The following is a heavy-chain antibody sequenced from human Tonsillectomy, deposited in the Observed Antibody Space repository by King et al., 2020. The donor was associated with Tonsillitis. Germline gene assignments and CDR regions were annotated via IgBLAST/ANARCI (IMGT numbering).Heavy chain of an antibody. Sequence: VQLVESGGGVVQPGRSLRLSCAASGFTFSSYGMHWVRQDPGKGLEWVAVISYDGSNKYYADSVKGRFTISRDNSKNTLYLQMNSLRAEDTALYYCAKLYSGYDSDAFDIWGQGTMVTVSS. CDR1: GFTFSSYG. J-gene: IGHJ3*02. CDR3: AKLYSGYDSDAFDI. V-gene: IGHV3-30*18. D-gene: IGHD5-12*01. CDR2: ISYDGSNK.